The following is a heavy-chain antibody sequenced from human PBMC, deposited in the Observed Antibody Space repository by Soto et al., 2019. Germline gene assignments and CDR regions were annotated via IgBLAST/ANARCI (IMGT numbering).Heavy chain of an antibody. CDR2: INAGNGNT. Sequence: ASVKVSCKASGYTFTSYAMHWVRQAPGQRLEWMGWINAGNGNTKYSQKFQGRVTITRDTSASTAYMELSSLRAEDTAIYYCAKSAYISGWYFDLWGRGTLVTVSS. D-gene: IGHD6-19*01. J-gene: IGHJ2*01. CDR1: GYTFTSYA. V-gene: IGHV1-3*01. CDR3: AKSAYISGWYFDL.